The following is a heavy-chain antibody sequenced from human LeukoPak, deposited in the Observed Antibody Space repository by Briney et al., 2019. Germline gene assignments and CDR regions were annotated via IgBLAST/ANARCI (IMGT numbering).Heavy chain of an antibody. J-gene: IGHJ4*02. D-gene: IGHD3-10*01. CDR1: GFTFSSYA. V-gene: IGHV3-23*01. CDR3: AKDDRITVLRGVIN. Sequence: GGSLRLSCAASGFTFSSYAMSWVRQAPGKGLEWVSGISGSGGSTYYADSVKGRFSISGDNSKNTLYLQMNSLRAEDTAVYYCAKDDRITVLRGVINWGQGTLVTVSS. CDR2: ISGSGGST.